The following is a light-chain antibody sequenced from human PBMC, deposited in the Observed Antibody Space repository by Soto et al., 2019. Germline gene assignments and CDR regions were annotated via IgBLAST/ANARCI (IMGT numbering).Light chain of an antibody. V-gene: IGLV2-14*01. CDR1: SSDVGAYNY. CDR2: DVS. CDR3: SSYTTATTRV. Sequence: QSALTQPASVSGSPGQSITISCTGTSSDVGAYNYVSWYQQHPGKAPKLMIFDVSNRPSGVSNRFSGSKSGNTASLTISGLQAEDEADYYCSSYTTATTRVFGGGTKLT. J-gene: IGLJ3*02.